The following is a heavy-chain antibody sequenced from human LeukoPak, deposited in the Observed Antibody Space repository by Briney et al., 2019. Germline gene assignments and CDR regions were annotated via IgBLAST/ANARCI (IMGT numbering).Heavy chain of an antibody. D-gene: IGHD3-22*01. CDR3: ARHGSAPLYYYDSSGYGGDAFDI. V-gene: IGHV4-30-2*01. CDR1: GGSISSGGYS. CDR2: IYHSGST. J-gene: IGHJ3*02. Sequence: SQTLSLTCAVSGGSISSGGYSWSWIRQPPGKGLEWIGYIYHSGSTYYNPSLKSRVTISVDTSKNQFSLKLSSVTAADTAVYYCARHGSAPLYYYDSSGYGGDAFDIWGQGTMVTVSS.